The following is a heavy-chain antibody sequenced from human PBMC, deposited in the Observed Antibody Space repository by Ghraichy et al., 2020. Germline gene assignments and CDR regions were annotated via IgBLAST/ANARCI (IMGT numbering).Heavy chain of an antibody. CDR3: ARTPSGWSPPHY. CDR1: GFTFSSYW. J-gene: IGHJ4*02. CDR2: INSDGSST. V-gene: IGHV3-74*01. Sequence: GGSLRLSCAASGFTFSSYWMHWVRQAPGKGLVWVSRINSDGSSTSYADSVKGRFTISRDDAKNTLYLQMSSLRAEDTAVYYCARTPSGWSPPHYWGQGTLVTVSS. D-gene: IGHD6-19*01.